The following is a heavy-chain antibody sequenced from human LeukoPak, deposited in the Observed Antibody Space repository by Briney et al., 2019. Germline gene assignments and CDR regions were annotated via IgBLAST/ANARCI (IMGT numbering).Heavy chain of an antibody. CDR3: ARERRRAYCGGDCYSDAFDI. J-gene: IGHJ3*02. D-gene: IGHD2-21*02. V-gene: IGHV4-4*07. Sequence: SETLSLTRTVSGGSISSYYWSWIRQPAGKGLEWIGRIYTSGSTNYNPSLKSRVTMSVDTSKNQFSLKLSSVTAADTAVYYCARERRRAYCGGDCYSDAFDIWGQGTMVTVSS. CDR1: GGSISSYY. CDR2: IYTSGST.